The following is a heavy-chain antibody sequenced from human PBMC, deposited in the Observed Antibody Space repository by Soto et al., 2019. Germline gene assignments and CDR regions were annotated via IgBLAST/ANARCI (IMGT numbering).Heavy chain of an antibody. CDR1: GFTFSSYG. CDR3: ARDDCSGGSCHPQIGVPHSPFDY. J-gene: IGHJ4*02. CDR2: IWYDGSNK. V-gene: IGHV3-33*01. Sequence: GGSLRLSCAASGFTFSSYGMHWVRQAPGKGLEWVAVIWYDGSNKYYADSVKGRFTISRDNSKNTLYLQMNSLRAEDTAVYYCARDDCSGGSCHPQIGVPHSPFDYWGQGTLVTVSS. D-gene: IGHD2-15*01.